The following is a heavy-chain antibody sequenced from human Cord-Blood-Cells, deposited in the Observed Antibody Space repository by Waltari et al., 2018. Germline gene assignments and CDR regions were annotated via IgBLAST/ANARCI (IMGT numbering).Heavy chain of an antibody. V-gene: IGHV4-39*07. CDR3: ARGGGYDAFDI. Sequence: QLQLQESGPGLVKPSETLSLTCTVSGGSISSSSYYWGWIRQPPGKGLEWIGSSYYSGSTYDTPSLKSRVTISVDTSKNQFSLKLSSVTAADTAVYYCARGGGYDAFDIWGQGTMVTVSS. CDR1: GGSISSSSYY. CDR2: SYYSGST. J-gene: IGHJ3*02. D-gene: IGHD3-22*01.